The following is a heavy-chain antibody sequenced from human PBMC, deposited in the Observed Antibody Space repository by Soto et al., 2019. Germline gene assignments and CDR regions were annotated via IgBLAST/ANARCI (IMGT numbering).Heavy chain of an antibody. Sequence: SETLSLTCAVYGGSFSGYYWSWIRQPPGKGLEWIGEINHSGSTNYNPSLKSRVTISVDTSKNQFSLKLSSVTAADTAVYYCARGYNWNYGGYYYYYYMDVWGKGTTVTVS. V-gene: IGHV4-34*01. CDR1: GGSFSGYY. CDR2: INHSGST. CDR3: ARGYNWNYGGYYYYYYMDV. D-gene: IGHD1-7*01. J-gene: IGHJ6*03.